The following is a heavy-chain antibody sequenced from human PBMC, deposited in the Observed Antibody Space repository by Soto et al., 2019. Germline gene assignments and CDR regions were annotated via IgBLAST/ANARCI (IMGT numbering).Heavy chain of an antibody. V-gene: IGHV3-23*01. CDR3: AKDRCTGSSCYSRAFDI. CDR2: ISSSGGST. D-gene: IGHD2-15*01. CDR1: GFTLSSYA. Sequence: PGGSLRLSCAASGFTLSSYAMSWVRQAPGRGLEWVSGISSSGGSTYYADSVKGRFSISRDNAKNTLYLQMNSLRAEDTAVYYCAKDRCTGSSCYSRAFDIWGQGTIVTVSS. J-gene: IGHJ3*02.